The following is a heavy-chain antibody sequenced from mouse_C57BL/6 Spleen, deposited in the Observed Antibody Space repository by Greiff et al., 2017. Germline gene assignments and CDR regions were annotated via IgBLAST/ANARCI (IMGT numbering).Heavy chain of an antibody. Sequence: QVQLQQSGAELVKPGASVKLSCKASGYTFTSYWMQWVKQRPGQGLEWVGEIDSSDSYIYYDQKVKGTATMPVATAYSTPYMQLTSLTSEDSAIYYCARGAYYGGFGYWSQGTTLTVSS. D-gene: IGHD1-1*02. CDR2: IDSSDSYI. J-gene: IGHJ2*01. CDR1: GYTFTSYW. V-gene: IGHV1-50*01. CDR3: ARGAYYGGFGY.